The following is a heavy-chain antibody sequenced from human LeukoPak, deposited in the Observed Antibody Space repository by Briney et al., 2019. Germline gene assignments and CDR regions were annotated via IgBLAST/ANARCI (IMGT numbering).Heavy chain of an antibody. CDR3: ARGGYYYGSGNPGFDC. J-gene: IGHJ4*02. D-gene: IGHD3-10*01. V-gene: IGHV4-30-2*01. CDR2: IYHSGST. Sequence: PSQTLSLTCTVSGGSISSGGYYWSWIRQPPGKGLEWIGYIYHSGSTYYNPSLKSRVTISVDRSKNQFSLKLSPVTAADTAVYYCARGGYYYGSGNPGFDCWGQGTLVTVSS. CDR1: GGSISSGGYY.